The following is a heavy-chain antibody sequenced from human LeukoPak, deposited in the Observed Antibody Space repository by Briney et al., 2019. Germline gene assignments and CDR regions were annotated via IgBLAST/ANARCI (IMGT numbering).Heavy chain of an antibody. CDR1: GDSIRSNH. V-gene: IGHV4-4*09. Sequence: SETLSLTCTVSGDSIRSNHWSWTRQPPGKGLEWIGYIHTSGSANYSPSLKSRVTISVDTSKNQFSLKLGSVTAADTAVYYCARPLRGFLESHYYFDFWGQGTLVTVSS. CDR3: ARPLRGFLESHYYFDF. J-gene: IGHJ4*02. CDR2: IHTSGSA. D-gene: IGHD3-3*01.